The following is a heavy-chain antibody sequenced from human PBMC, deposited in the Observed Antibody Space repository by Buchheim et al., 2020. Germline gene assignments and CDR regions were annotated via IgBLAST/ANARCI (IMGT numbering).Heavy chain of an antibody. Sequence: EVQLLESGGGLVQPGGSLRLSCAASGFTFSNSAMRWVRQAPGKGLEWVSEISGSGGSTYYADSVKGRFTISRANSTNTMHLQMSSLRAEDTAIYYCAARSDYWGQGTL. J-gene: IGHJ4*02. CDR3: AARSDY. V-gene: IGHV3-23*01. CDR1: GFTFSNSA. CDR2: ISGSGGST.